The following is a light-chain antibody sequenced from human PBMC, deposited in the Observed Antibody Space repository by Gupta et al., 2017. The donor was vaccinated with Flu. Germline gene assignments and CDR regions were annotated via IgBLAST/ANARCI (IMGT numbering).Light chain of an antibody. CDR1: QGISSD. J-gene: IGKJ5*01. Sequence: YFLSASVGDRVTITCRASQGISSDLAGYKQQPGKAPKLRGAAASTLQSGVPSRGSGSGSGTEFTLKSSSLQPEDFATYYGQKLNRYPLTFGQGTRLEIK. CDR2: AAS. CDR3: QKLNRYPLT. V-gene: IGKV1-9*01.